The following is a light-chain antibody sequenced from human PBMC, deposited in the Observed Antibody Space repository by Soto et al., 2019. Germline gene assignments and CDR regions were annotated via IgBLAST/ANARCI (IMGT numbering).Light chain of an antibody. CDR1: QSISFY. CDR2: TAS. V-gene: IGKV1-39*01. CDR3: QQTRSYPST. J-gene: IGKJ4*01. Sequence: DIQMTQSPSSLSASVGDRVSITCRASQSISFYLNWYRQKPGKAPKLLIYTASNVQSGVPSRISGSGSGTDFTLTISSLQAEDFATYYCQQTRSYPSTFGGGTTGDIK.